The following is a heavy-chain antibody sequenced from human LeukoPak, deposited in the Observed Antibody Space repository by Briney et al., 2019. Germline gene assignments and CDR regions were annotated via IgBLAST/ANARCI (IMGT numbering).Heavy chain of an antibody. Sequence: SETLSLTCIVSDDSIRSNYWSWIRQPPGKGLEWIGYIFYSGSTNYNPSLKNRVTISVDTSKNQFSLRLSSVTAADTAVYYCARVSLCPAYSGTYCYYFDYWGQGTLVTVSS. D-gene: IGHD1-26*01. J-gene: IGHJ4*02. CDR3: ARVSLCPAYSGTYCYYFDY. CDR1: DDSIRSNY. CDR2: IFYSGST. V-gene: IGHV4-59*01.